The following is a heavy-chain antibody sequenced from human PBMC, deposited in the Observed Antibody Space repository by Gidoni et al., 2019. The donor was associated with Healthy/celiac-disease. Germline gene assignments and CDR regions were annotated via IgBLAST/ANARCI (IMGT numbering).Heavy chain of an antibody. CDR2: INHSGST. CDR3: ARTRRIAARFPVRWVLDY. CDR1: GGSFSGYY. J-gene: IGHJ4*02. V-gene: IGHV4-34*01. D-gene: IGHD6-6*01. Sequence: QVQLQQWGAGLLKPSETLSLTCAVYGGSFSGYYWSWIRQPPGKGLEWIGEINHSGSTNYNPSLKSRVTISVDTSKNQFSLKLSSVTAADTAVHYCARTRRIAARFPVRWVLDYWGQGTLVTVSS.